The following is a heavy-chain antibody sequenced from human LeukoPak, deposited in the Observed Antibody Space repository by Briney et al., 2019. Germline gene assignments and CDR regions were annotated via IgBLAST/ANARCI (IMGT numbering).Heavy chain of an antibody. Sequence: SETLSLTCTVSGGSISSGGHYWSWIRQPPGKGLEWIGYIYHSGSTYYNPSLKSRVTISVDRSKNQFSLKLSSVTAADTAVYYCARSWFGESRKTFHMDVWGKGTTVTVSS. CDR3: ARSWFGESRKTFHMDV. J-gene: IGHJ6*03. V-gene: IGHV4-30-2*01. CDR2: IYHSGST. CDR1: GGSISSGGHY. D-gene: IGHD3-10*01.